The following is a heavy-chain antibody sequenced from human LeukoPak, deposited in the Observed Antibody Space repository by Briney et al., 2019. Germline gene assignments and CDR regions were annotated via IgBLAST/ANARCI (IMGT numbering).Heavy chain of an antibody. Sequence: GGSLRLSCAASGFTFSSFAMSWVRQAPGTGLEWVASIKQDGSEKSYVDSVKGRFTISRDNAKNSLYLQMNSLRAEDTAVYYCARGGYQLLWYWGQGTLVTVSS. CDR2: IKQDGSEK. D-gene: IGHD2-2*01. J-gene: IGHJ4*02. CDR1: GFTFSSFA. V-gene: IGHV3-7*04. CDR3: ARGGYQLLWY.